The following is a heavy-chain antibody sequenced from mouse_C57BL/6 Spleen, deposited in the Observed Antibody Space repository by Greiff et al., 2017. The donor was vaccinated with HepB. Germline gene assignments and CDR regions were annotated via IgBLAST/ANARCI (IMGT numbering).Heavy chain of an antibody. J-gene: IGHJ2*01. CDR1: GYTFTSYW. CDR3: ARDLYFDY. CDR2: IHPNSGST. V-gene: IGHV1-64*01. Sequence: QVQLQQPGAELVKPGASVTLSCKASGYTFTSYWMHWVKQRPGQGLEWIGMIHPNSGSTNYNETFKSKATLTVDKSSSTAYMQLSSLTSEDSAVYYCARDLYFDYWGQGTTLTVSS.